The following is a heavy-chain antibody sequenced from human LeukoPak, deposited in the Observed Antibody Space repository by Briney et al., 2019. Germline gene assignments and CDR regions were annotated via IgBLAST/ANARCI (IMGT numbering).Heavy chain of an antibody. CDR1: GYTFTGYY. CDR2: INPNSGGT. V-gene: IGHV1-2*02. D-gene: IGHD1-26*01. Sequence: GASVKVSCKASGYTFTGYYMHWVRQAPGQGLEWMGWINPNSGGTNYAQKFQGRVTMTRDTSISTAYMELSRLRSEDTAVYHCARENDSGVYTYFYYYGREVGGKGPRATVPS. J-gene: IGHJ6*04. CDR3: ARENDSGVYTYFYYYGREV.